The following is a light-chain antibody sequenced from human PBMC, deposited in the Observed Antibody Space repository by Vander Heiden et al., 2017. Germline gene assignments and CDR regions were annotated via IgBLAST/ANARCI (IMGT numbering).Light chain of an antibody. J-gene: IGKJ4*01. Sequence: DFQMTQSPSSLSASVGDRVTITCRASQSISSYLNWYQQKPGKAPKLLIYAASSLQSGVPSRFSGSGSGTDFTLTISSLQPEDFATYYCQQSYSTPPLTFGGGTKVEIK. V-gene: IGKV1-39*01. CDR2: AAS. CDR1: QSISSY. CDR3: QQSYSTPPLT.